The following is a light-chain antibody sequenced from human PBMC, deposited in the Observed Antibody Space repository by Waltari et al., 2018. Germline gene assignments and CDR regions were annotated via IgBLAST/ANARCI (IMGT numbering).Light chain of an antibody. Sequence: QSALTQPRSVSGSPGQSVTISCTGSGSDVGGYIHVPWYHHHPGRAPKVVIYDVDKRPSGVPDRFSGSQSGKTASLTISGLQAEDEGDYYCCSYAGRYTFVFGSGTRVTVL. CDR3: CSYAGRYTFV. V-gene: IGLV2-11*01. CDR1: GSDVGGYIH. J-gene: IGLJ1*01. CDR2: DVD.